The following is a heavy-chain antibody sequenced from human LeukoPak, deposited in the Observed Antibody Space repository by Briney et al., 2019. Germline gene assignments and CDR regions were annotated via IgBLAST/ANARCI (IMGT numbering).Heavy chain of an antibody. D-gene: IGHD3-10*01. V-gene: IGHV7-4-1*02. CDR2: INTHTGNP. Sequence: VASVKVSCKASGYTFISYAMNWVRQAPGQGLEWMGWINTHTGNPTYAQGFTGRFVFSLDTSVSTAYLQISSLKAEDTAVYYCAREYIDPPLGDFDSASYIDYWGQGTLVTVSS. CDR3: AREYIDPPLGDFDSASYIDY. CDR1: GYTFISYA. J-gene: IGHJ4*02.